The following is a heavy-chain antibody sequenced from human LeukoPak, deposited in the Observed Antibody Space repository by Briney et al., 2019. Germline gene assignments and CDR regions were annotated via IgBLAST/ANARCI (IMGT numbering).Heavy chain of an antibody. J-gene: IGHJ4*02. D-gene: IGHD1-26*01. CDR1: GGTFSSYA. Sequence: GASVKVSCKASGGTFSSYAISWVRQAPGQGLEWMGGIIPIFGTANYAQKFQGRVTITADKSTSTAYMELSSLRSEDTAVYYCARVVGATFGYFDYWGQGTLVTVSS. CDR3: ARVVGATFGYFDY. CDR2: IIPIFGTA. V-gene: IGHV1-69*06.